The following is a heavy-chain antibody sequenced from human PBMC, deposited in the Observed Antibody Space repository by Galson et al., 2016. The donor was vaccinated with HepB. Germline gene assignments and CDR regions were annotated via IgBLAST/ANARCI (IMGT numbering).Heavy chain of an antibody. J-gene: IGHJ6*04. CDR2: ITDNGGST. CDR1: GFTFSSYT. V-gene: IGHV3-23*01. CDR3: VQGSTAPAV. Sequence: SLRLSCAASGFTFSSYTMRWVRQAPGKGLEWVSSITDNGGSTYYADSVKGRFIISRDNTKNTLSLQMNSLRAEDTAVYYCVQGSTAPAVWGKGTTVTVSS. D-gene: IGHD2-2*01.